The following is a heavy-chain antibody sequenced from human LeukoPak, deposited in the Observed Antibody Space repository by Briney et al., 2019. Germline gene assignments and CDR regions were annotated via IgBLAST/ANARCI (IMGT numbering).Heavy chain of an antibody. D-gene: IGHD5-18*01. CDR3: ARGLYNYGHGDY. CDR1: GGSISSSSYY. Sequence: SETLSLTCTVSGGSISSSSYYWGWIRQPPGKGLEWVGSIYYSGSTCYNPSLKSRVTISVDTSKNQFSLKLSSVTAADTAVYYCARGLYNYGHGDYWGQGTLVTVSS. CDR2: IYYSGST. V-gene: IGHV4-39*01. J-gene: IGHJ4*02.